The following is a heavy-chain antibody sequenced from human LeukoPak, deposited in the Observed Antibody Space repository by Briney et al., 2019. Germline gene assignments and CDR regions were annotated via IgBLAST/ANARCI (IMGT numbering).Heavy chain of an antibody. J-gene: IGHJ3*02. CDR1: GFTFTGYD. D-gene: IGHD3-16*01. V-gene: IGHV1-2*02. CDR3: ARVPIYQLLIPAAFDI. CDR2: INPNRVGT. Sequence: SAKASCTASGFTFTGYDINWVRQAPGQGLDWMGWINPNRVGTHYAQKLPGRVTMTRDTSISKAYMELSRLRSDDTAVYYCARVPIYQLLIPAAFDIWGQGTMVTVSS.